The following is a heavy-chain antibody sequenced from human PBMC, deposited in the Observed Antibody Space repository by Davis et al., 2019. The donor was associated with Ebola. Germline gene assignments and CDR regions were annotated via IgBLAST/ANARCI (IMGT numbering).Heavy chain of an antibody. Sequence: GESLKISCAASGFTLSGYSMNWVRQAPGKGLEWVSYISSNSRTTYYADSVKGRFTISRDNAKNSLYLQMNSLRVEDTAVYYCANSGDYGDYVGAFDMWGQGTMVTVSS. J-gene: IGHJ3*02. D-gene: IGHD4-17*01. CDR1: GFTLSGYS. V-gene: IGHV3-48*04. CDR3: ANSGDYGDYVGAFDM. CDR2: ISSNSRTT.